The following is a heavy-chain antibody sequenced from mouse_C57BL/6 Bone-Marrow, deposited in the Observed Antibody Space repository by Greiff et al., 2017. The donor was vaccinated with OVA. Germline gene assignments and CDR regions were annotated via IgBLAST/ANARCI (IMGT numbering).Heavy chain of an antibody. CDR2: ISYDGSN. Sequence: EVHLVESGPGLVKPSQSLSLTCSVTGYSITSGYYWNWIRQFPGNKLEWMGYISYDGSNNYNPSLKNRISITRDTSKNQFFLKLNSVTTEDTATYYCARELRWCAYWGQGTTLTVSS. J-gene: IGHJ2*01. V-gene: IGHV3-6*01. CDR1: GYSITSGYY. CDR3: ARELRWCAY. D-gene: IGHD2-13*01.